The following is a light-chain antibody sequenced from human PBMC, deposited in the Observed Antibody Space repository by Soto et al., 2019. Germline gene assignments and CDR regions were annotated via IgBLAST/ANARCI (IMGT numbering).Light chain of an antibody. CDR3: QQYESTPPT. J-gene: IGKJ2*01. CDR1: QSVLYSSNNKNY. V-gene: IGKV4-1*01. CDR2: WAS. Sequence: DIVMTQSPDSLAVSLGERAPINCKSSQSVLYSSNNKNYLAWYQQRPGQPPKLLIYWASTRESGVPDRFSGSGSGTDFTLTITSLQAEDVAVYSCQQYESTPPTFGQGTKLEIK.